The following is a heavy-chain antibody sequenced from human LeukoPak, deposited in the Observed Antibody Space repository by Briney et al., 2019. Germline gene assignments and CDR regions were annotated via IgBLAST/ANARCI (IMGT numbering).Heavy chain of an antibody. CDR1: GGSISSGGYY. Sequence: ASETLSLTCTVSGGSISSGGYYWSWIRQHPGKGLEWIGYIYYSGSTYYNPSHKSRVTISVDTSKNQFSLKLSSVTAADTAVYYCARRGTYYYDSSGYILDPWGQGTLVTVSS. D-gene: IGHD3-22*01. V-gene: IGHV4-31*03. CDR3: ARRGTYYYDSSGYILDP. J-gene: IGHJ5*02. CDR2: IYYSGST.